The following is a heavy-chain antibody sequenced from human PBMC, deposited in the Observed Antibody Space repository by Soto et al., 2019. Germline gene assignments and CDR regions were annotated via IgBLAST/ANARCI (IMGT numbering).Heavy chain of an antibody. Sequence: QVQLVQSVAEVKTPGSSVTVSCKASGGTFSSYAISWVRQAPGQGIEWMGRIIPFIGTANYAQTFQGRVTITADESTSTAYMELTSLRSEDTAVYYCARVVMTTVPASYYYGMDVWGQGTTVTGSS. CDR1: GGTFSSYA. D-gene: IGHD4-4*01. CDR2: IIPFIGTA. V-gene: IGHV1-69*18. CDR3: ARVVMTTVPASYYYGMDV. J-gene: IGHJ6*02.